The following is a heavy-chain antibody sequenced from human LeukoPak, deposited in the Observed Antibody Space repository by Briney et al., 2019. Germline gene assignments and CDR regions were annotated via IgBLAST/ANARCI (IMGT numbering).Heavy chain of an antibody. J-gene: IGHJ5*02. V-gene: IGHV3-66*01. CDR3: AKTERFDP. CDR1: GLTVSNNY. Sequence: GGSLRLSCVVSGLTVSNNYMTWVRQAPGKGLEWVSLIFSGGGTYYADSVKGRFTISRDSSKNTLYLQMNSLRADDTAVYYCAKTERFDPWGQGTLVTVSS. CDR2: IFSGGGT.